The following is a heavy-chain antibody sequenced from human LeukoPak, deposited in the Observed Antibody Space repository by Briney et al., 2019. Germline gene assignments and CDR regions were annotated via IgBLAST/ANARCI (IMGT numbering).Heavy chain of an antibody. V-gene: IGHV3-23*01. CDR1: GFTFSSYA. CDR3: AKARYRGVAAADPFDY. CDR2: ISGSGGST. Sequence: PGGSLRLSCAASGFTFSSYAMSWVRQAPGKGLEWVSAISGSGGSTYYADSVKGRFTISRDNSKNTLYLQMNSLRAEDTAVYYCAKARYRGVAAADPFDYWGQGTLVTVSS. D-gene: IGHD6-13*01. J-gene: IGHJ4*02.